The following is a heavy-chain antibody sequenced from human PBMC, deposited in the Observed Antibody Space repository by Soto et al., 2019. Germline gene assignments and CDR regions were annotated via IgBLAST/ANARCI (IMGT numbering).Heavy chain of an antibody. CDR3: ATDRGYSGYDSPTGYYFDY. D-gene: IGHD5-12*01. CDR1: GYTFTSYG. Sequence: EASVKVSCKASGYTFTSYGISLVRQAPGQGLEWMGWISAYNGNTNYAQKLQGRVTMTTDTSTSTAYMELRSLRSDDTAVYYCATDRGYSGYDSPTGYYFDYWGQGTLVTVSS. J-gene: IGHJ4*02. CDR2: ISAYNGNT. V-gene: IGHV1-18*01.